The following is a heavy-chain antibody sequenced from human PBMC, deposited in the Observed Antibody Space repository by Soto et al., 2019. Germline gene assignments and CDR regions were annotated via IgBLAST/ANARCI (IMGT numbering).Heavy chain of an antibody. CDR3: AREGSGYNL. V-gene: IGHV1-69*13. CDR1: GGSFSSFG. J-gene: IGHJ1*01. D-gene: IGHD5-12*01. CDR2: VIPVFGRP. Sequence: SVKVSCKASGGSFSSFGISWVRQAPGQGLEWMGGVIPVFGRPNYAQRSRGRLTITADESTNTVYLELIDLRSEDTAVYYCAREGSGYNLWGQGTQVTVSS.